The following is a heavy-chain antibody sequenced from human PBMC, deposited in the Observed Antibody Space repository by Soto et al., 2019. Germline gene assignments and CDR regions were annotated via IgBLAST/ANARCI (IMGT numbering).Heavy chain of an antibody. D-gene: IGHD3-10*01. CDR2: IYHSGTT. V-gene: IGHV4-38-2*01. J-gene: IGHJ5*01. Sequence: PSETLSLTCAVSGGSIISNYWWAWIRQSPGEGLVWIGSIYHSGTTYYNPSLESRVIISVDTSESRFALRLPSVTAADSAVYYCARYGTRGDWWGLGTQVTVSS. CDR1: GGSIISNYW. CDR3: ARYGTRGDW.